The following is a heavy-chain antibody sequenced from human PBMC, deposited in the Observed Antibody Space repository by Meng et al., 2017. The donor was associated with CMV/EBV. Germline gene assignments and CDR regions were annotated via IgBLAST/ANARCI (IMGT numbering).Heavy chain of an antibody. CDR3: ARLLPFPGSPGAFDI. CDR2: INHSGST. Sequence: SETLSLTCAVYVGSFSGYYGSWIRQPPGKGLEWIGEINHSGSTNYNPSLKRRVTISVDTSKNQFSLKLSSVTAADTAVYYCARLLPFPGSPGAFDIWGQGTMVTVSS. CDR1: VGSFSGYY. D-gene: IGHD2-21*01. V-gene: IGHV4-34*01. J-gene: IGHJ3*02.